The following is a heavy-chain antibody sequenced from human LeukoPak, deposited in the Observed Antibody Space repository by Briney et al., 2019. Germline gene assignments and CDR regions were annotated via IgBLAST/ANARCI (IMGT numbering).Heavy chain of an antibody. D-gene: IGHD6-13*01. Sequence: GGSLRLSCAASGFTFSSYWMHWVRQAPGKGLVWVSRIKSDGSSIYADSVKGRFTISRDNAKNTLYLQMNSLRAEDTAVYYCAKDATAVVGTVYMDVWGKGTTVTISS. V-gene: IGHV3-74*01. CDR1: GFTFSSYW. CDR3: AKDATAVVGTVYMDV. J-gene: IGHJ6*03. CDR2: IKSDGSS.